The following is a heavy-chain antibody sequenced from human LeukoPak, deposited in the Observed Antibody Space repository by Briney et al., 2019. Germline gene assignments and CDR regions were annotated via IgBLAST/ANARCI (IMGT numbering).Heavy chain of an antibody. CDR3: ARRGTWFDP. CDR1: GGSFNSYF. J-gene: IGHJ5*02. Sequence: PSETLSLTCTVSGGSFNSYFWSWIRQPPGKGQEWIGYVYASGSTYYSPSLKSRVTISLDTSKNQVFLKLVSVTAADTAVYYCARRGTWFDPWGQGTLVTVSS. CDR2: VYASGST. D-gene: IGHD3-10*01. V-gene: IGHV4-4*09.